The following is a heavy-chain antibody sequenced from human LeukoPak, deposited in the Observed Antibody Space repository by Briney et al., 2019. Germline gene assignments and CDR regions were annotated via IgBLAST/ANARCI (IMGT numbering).Heavy chain of an antibody. CDR1: GGSFSGYY. V-gene: IGHV4-34*01. CDR2: INHSGST. CDR3: ARGGTLYDFWSGYYRNNWFDP. Sequence: SETLSLTCAVYGGSFSGYYWSWIRQPPGKGLEWIGEINHSGSTNYNPSLKSRVTISVDTSKNQFSLKLSSVTAADTAVYYCARGGTLYDFWSGYYRNNWFDPWGQGTLVTVSS. J-gene: IGHJ5*02. D-gene: IGHD3-3*01.